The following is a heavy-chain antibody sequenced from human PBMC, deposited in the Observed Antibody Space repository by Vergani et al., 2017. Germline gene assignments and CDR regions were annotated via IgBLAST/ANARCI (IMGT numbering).Heavy chain of an antibody. D-gene: IGHD2-15*01. Sequence: QVQLQESGPGLVKPSETLSLTCTVSGDSVISTDYHWGWIRQPPGKGLEWIGSMDYSGSTSSNPSLESRISISFETPKNQFSLRLTSVTAADTAVYYCASKRGACRAAYCHSYDFWGPGTLVCVSS. CDR3: ASKRGACRAAYCHSYDF. CDR2: MDYSGST. J-gene: IGHJ4*02. CDR1: GDSVISTDYH. V-gene: IGHV4-39*01.